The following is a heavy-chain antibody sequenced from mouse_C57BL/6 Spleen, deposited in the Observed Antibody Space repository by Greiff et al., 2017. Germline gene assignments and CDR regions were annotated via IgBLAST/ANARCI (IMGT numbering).Heavy chain of an antibody. V-gene: IGHV1-82*01. Sequence: VQLQQSGPELVKPGASVKISCKASGYAFSSSWMNWVKQRPGKGLEWIGRIYPGDGDTNYNGKFKGKATLTADKSASTAYMQLSSLTSEDSAVYFCARADGGAYWGQGTTLTVSA. CDR3: ARADGGAY. CDR2: IYPGDGDT. CDR1: GYAFSSSW. J-gene: IGHJ2*01.